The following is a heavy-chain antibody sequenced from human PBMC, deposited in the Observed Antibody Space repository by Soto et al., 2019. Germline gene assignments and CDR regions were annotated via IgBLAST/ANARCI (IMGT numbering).Heavy chain of an antibody. Sequence: ASVKVSCKASGGTFSSYAISWVRQAPGQGLEWMGWISAYNGNTNYAQKLQGRVTMTTDTSTSTAYMELRSLRSDDTAVYYCAGGAQYYDFWSGVLSYYYYYGMDVWGQGTTVTVSS. J-gene: IGHJ6*02. CDR2: ISAYNGNT. D-gene: IGHD3-3*01. CDR3: AGGAQYYDFWSGVLSYYYYYGMDV. CDR1: GGTFSSYA. V-gene: IGHV1-18*01.